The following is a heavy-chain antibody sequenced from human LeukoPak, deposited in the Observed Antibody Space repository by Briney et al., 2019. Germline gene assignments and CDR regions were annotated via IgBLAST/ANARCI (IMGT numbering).Heavy chain of an antibody. V-gene: IGHV3-48*03. CDR1: GFTFSSYE. D-gene: IGHD3-10*01. Sequence: GGSLRLSCAASGFTFSSYEMNWVRQAPGKGLEWVSYISRSGSTIYYADSVKGRFTISRDNAKNSLYLQMNSLRAEDTAVYYCVRVGTLWFGEQKESGYFDYWGQGTLVTVSS. CDR2: ISRSGSTI. CDR3: VRVGTLWFGEQKESGYFDY. J-gene: IGHJ4*02.